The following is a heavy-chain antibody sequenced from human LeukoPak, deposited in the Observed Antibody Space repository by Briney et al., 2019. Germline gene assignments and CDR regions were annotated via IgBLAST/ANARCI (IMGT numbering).Heavy chain of an antibody. D-gene: IGHD4-23*01. Sequence: SETLSLTCAVSGGSISSGGYSWSWIRQPPGKGLEWIGYIYHSGSTYYNPSLKSRITISVDRSKNQFSLKLSSVTAADTAVYYCARGVTPRLIDYWGQGTLVTVSS. J-gene: IGHJ4*02. CDR1: GGSISSGGYS. CDR3: ARGVTPRLIDY. V-gene: IGHV4-30-2*01. CDR2: IYHSGST.